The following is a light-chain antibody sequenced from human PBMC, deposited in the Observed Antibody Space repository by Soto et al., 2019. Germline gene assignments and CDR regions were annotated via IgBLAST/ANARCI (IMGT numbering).Light chain of an antibody. J-gene: IGKJ1*01. Sequence: DIQLTQSPSFLSASVGDRVTITCRASQGISSYLAWYQQQPGKAPKLLIFGASTLQSGVPSRFSGSGSGTEFTLTISSLLPEDFATYYCQQPNSYPRTFGQGTKVEIK. CDR1: QGISSY. CDR3: QQPNSYPRT. CDR2: GAS. V-gene: IGKV1-9*01.